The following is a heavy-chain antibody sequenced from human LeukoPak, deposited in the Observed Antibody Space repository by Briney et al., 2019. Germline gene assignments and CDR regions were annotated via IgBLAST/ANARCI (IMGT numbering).Heavy chain of an antibody. CDR2: IYYSGST. Sequence: SETLSLTCTVSGGSISSYYWSWIRQPPGKGLEWIGYIYYSGSTNYNPSLKSRVTISVDTSKNQFSLKLSSVTAADTAVYYCARVPRLGYCSGGSCYGLGRYYYYYYMDVWGKGTTDTVSS. CDR3: ARVPRLGYCSGGSCYGLGRYYYYYYMDV. D-gene: IGHD2-15*01. J-gene: IGHJ6*03. CDR1: GGSISSYY. V-gene: IGHV4-59*01.